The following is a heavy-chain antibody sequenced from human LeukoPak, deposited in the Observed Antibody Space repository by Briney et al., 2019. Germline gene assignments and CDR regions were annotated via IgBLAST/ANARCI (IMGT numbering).Heavy chain of an antibody. D-gene: IGHD3-10*01. V-gene: IGHV5-10-1*01. CDR1: GYSFTSYW. Sequence: GESLQISCKGSGYSFTSYWISWVRQMPGKGLEWMGRIDPSDSYTNYSPSFQGHVTLSADKSISTAYLQWSSLKASDTAMYYCARHPQGGSGATNWFDPWGQGTLVTVSS. J-gene: IGHJ5*02. CDR2: IDPSDSYT. CDR3: ARHPQGGSGATNWFDP.